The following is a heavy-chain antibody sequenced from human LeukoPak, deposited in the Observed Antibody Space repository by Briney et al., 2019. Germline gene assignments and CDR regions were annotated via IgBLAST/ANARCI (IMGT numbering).Heavy chain of an antibody. V-gene: IGHV4-61*02. CDR3: ARGYYAPPVGYYYMDL. J-gene: IGHJ6*03. CDR1: GGSIDSGDDY. Sequence: PSETLSLTCTVSGGSIDSGDDYWSWIRQPAGKGLEFIGRIYRTGSTTSNPSLQDRLSISIDTSKNQFPLQLTSVTAADTAVYYCARGYYAPPVGYYYMDLWGRGTTVTVSS. CDR2: IYRTGST. D-gene: IGHD3-10*01.